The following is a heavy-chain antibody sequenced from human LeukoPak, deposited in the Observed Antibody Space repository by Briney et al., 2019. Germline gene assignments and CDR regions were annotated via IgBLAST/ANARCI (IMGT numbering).Heavy chain of an antibody. D-gene: IGHD1-14*01. CDR1: GHTLAELS. J-gene: IGHJ5*02. V-gene: IGHV1-24*01. CDR2: FDPEDGET. Sequence: ASGKVSCKVSGHTLAELSMHWVGQAPGKGLEWRGGFDPEDGETIYGQKFPGRLTLTEDTSTATAYMELTSMRSEDTAVYYCATAPVNGYRIDPWGQGTLVTVSS. CDR3: ATAPVNGYRIDP.